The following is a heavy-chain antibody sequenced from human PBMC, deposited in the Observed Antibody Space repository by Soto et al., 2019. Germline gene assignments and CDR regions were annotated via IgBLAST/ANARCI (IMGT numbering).Heavy chain of an antibody. J-gene: IGHJ4*02. Sequence: EVQLVESGGGLVQPGGSLRLSCAASGFTFSSYEMNWVRQAPGKGLEWVSYISSSGSTIYYADSVKGRFTISRDNAKNSLYLQMNSLRAEDTAVYYCARDLYDFWSGYLGGLDYWGQGTLVTVSS. V-gene: IGHV3-48*03. CDR3: ARDLYDFWSGYLGGLDY. D-gene: IGHD3-3*01. CDR1: GFTFSSYE. CDR2: ISSSGSTI.